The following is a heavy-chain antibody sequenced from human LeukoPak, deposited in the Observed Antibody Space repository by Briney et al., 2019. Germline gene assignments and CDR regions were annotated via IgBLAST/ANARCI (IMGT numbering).Heavy chain of an antibody. CDR2: IRYDGSNE. Sequence: PGGSLRLSCTPSGFSFNIYGMHWVRQTPGKGLEWVAFIRYDGSNEYYADSVKGRFTISRDNSKSTLYLQMSSLRAEDSAVYYCARLTVYSSSWLAYYMDVWGKGTTVTVSS. J-gene: IGHJ6*03. CDR3: ARLTVYSSSWLAYYMDV. V-gene: IGHV3-30*02. D-gene: IGHD6-13*01. CDR1: GFSFNIYG.